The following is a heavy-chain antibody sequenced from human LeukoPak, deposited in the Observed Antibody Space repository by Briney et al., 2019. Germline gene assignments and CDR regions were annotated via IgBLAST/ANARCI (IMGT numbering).Heavy chain of an antibody. CDR1: GFTLSSYS. CDR2: ISYDGSNK. J-gene: IGHJ4*02. Sequence: GGSLRLSCAASGFTLSSYSMNWVRQAPGKGLEWVAVISYDGSNKYYADSVKGRFTISRDNSKNTLYLQMNSLRAEDTAVYYCANLIVGATQQRFDYWGQGTLVTVSS. CDR3: ANLIVGATQQRFDY. V-gene: IGHV3-30*18. D-gene: IGHD1-26*01.